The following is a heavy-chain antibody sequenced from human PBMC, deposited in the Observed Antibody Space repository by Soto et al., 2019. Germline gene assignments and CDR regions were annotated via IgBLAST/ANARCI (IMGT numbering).Heavy chain of an antibody. D-gene: IGHD3-22*01. Sequence: RRLSCAASGFTFSSYWMSWVRQAPGKGLEWVANIKQDGSEKYYVDSVKGRFTISRDNAKNSLYLQMNSLRAEDTAVYYCARDREDYYDSSGYYGYWGQGTLVTVSS. V-gene: IGHV3-7*01. CDR3: ARDREDYYDSSGYYGY. CDR1: GFTFSSYW. J-gene: IGHJ4*02. CDR2: IKQDGSEK.